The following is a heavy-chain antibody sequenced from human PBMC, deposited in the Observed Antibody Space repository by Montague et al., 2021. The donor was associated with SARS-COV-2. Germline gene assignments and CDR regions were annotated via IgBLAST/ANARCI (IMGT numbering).Heavy chain of an antibody. J-gene: IGHJ4*02. Sequence: TLSLTCTVSGGSVSSGGYYWSWIRQHPGKGLEWIGYIYYSGSTYYNPSLKSRVTISVDTSKNQFSLKLSSVTAADTAVYYCARLTAGYYSGCSCYWGAGFDYWGQGTLVTVSS. CDR1: GGSVSSGGYY. CDR3: ARLTAGYYSGCSCYWGAGFDY. D-gene: IGHD2-15*01. CDR2: IYYSGST. V-gene: IGHV4-31*03.